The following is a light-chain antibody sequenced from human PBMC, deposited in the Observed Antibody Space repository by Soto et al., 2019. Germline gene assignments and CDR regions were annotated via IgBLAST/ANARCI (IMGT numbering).Light chain of an antibody. Sequence: DVQMTQSPSSLSASVGDRVTITCRASQGISNFVAWYQQIAGKVPKLLIHSASTLQSGVPSRFSGSGSGTDFTLTISSLQPEDVAIYYCQKYNSGPLTFGGGTKVKIK. CDR1: QGISNF. J-gene: IGKJ4*01. V-gene: IGKV1-27*01. CDR2: SAS. CDR3: QKYNSGPLT.